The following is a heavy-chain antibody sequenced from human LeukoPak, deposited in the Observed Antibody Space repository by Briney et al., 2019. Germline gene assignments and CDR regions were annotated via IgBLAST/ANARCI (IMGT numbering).Heavy chain of an antibody. Sequence: SETLSLTCTVSGGSISTYYWSWLRQPPGKGLEWIGYIYNSGRTNYNPSLESRVTISVDTSKNQFSLKLNSVTSADTAVYYCVRERNCSGASCLDGFDIWGQGTMVTVSS. D-gene: IGHD2-15*01. J-gene: IGHJ3*02. CDR2: IYNSGRT. CDR1: GGSISTYY. CDR3: VRERNCSGASCLDGFDI. V-gene: IGHV4-59*01.